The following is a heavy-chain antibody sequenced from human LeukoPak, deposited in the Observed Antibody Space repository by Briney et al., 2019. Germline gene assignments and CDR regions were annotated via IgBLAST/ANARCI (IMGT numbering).Heavy chain of an antibody. CDR2: INPSGGST. Sequence: GASVKVSCKASGYTFTGYYMHWVRQAPGQGLEWMGIINPSGGSTSYAQKFQGRVTMTRDTSTSTVYMELSSLRSEDTAVYYCARVNTYYDFWSGSPGSPNDAFDIWGQGTMVTVSS. CDR3: ARVNTYYDFWSGSPGSPNDAFDI. J-gene: IGHJ3*02. V-gene: IGHV1-46*01. D-gene: IGHD3-3*01. CDR1: GYTFTGYY.